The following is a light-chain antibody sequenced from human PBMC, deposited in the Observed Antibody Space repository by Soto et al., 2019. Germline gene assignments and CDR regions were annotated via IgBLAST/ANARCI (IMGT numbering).Light chain of an antibody. J-gene: IGLJ3*02. Sequence: QSALTQPASVSGSPGQSITISCTGSSSDVGGYNYVSWYQQHPDKAPKLVIYNVSNRPSGVSARFSGSKSGNTASLIISGLQAEDEADYYCSSYTSISTVVFGGGTKLTVL. CDR3: SSYTSISTVV. V-gene: IGLV2-14*01. CDR1: SSDVGGYNY. CDR2: NVS.